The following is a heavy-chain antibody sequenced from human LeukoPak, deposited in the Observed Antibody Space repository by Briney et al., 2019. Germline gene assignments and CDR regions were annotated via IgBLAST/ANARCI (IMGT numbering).Heavy chain of an antibody. Sequence: GGSLRLSCQASGFTFSIYAMSCVRQAPGKGLERVSSINPDGGGSFFADSVKGRFTISRDDSRSVVYLQMNSLSAEDTAVYYCARSGVATCHYWGQGILVTVSS. V-gene: IGHV3-23*01. D-gene: IGHD2-15*01. CDR1: GFTFSIYA. J-gene: IGHJ4*02. CDR2: INPDGGGS. CDR3: ARSGVATCHY.